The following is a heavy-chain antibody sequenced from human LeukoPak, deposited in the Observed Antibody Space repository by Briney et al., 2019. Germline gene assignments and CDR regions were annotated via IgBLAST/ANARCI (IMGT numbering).Heavy chain of an antibody. D-gene: IGHD3-3*01. J-gene: IGHJ6*02. CDR3: AKDGAPLRFLEWLSYGMDV. CDR2: ISWNSGSI. Sequence: SLRLSCAASGFALDDYAMHWVRQAPGKGLEWVSGISWNSGSIGYADSVKGRFTISRDNAKNSLYLQMNSLRAEDTALYYCAKDGAPLRFLEWLSYGMDVWGQGTTVTVSS. CDR1: GFALDDYA. V-gene: IGHV3-9*01.